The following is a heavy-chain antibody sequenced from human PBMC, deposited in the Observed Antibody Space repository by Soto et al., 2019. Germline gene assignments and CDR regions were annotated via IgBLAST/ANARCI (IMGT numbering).Heavy chain of an antibody. Sequence: QVQLQQWGAGLLKPSETLSLTCAVYGGSFSGYFWSWNRQPPGKGLEWIGEINHSGSTNYNPSLTGRITISVDTSKNQFSLKLSSVTAADTAVYYCAGGWEWDIVATLGYWGQVTLVTVSS. J-gene: IGHJ4*02. D-gene: IGHD5-12*01. CDR3: AGGWEWDIVATLGY. CDR2: INHSGST. V-gene: IGHV4-34*01. CDR1: GGSFSGYF.